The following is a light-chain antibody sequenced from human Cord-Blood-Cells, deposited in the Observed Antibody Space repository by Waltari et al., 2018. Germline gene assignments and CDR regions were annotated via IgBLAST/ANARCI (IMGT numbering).Light chain of an antibody. V-gene: IGLV3-25*03. J-gene: IGLJ2*01. CDR1: ALPKQY. CDR2: KDS. Sequence: SYELTQPPSVSVSPGQTARSTCSGDALPKQYAYWYQQKPGQAPGLVIYKDSERPSGSPERFSGSSSGTTVTLTISGVQAEDEADYYCQSADSSGTYVVFGGGTKLTVL. CDR3: QSADSSGTYVV.